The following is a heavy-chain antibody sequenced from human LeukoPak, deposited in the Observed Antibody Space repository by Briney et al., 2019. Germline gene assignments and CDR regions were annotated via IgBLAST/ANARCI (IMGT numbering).Heavy chain of an antibody. Sequence: GRSLRLSCAASGFTFDDYAMHWVRQAPGKGLEWVSGISWNSGSIGYADSVKGRFTISRDNAKNSLYLQMNSLRAEVTALYYCAKGTKVVVITAFDYWGQGTLVTVSS. CDR2: ISWNSGSI. CDR1: GFTFDDYA. V-gene: IGHV3-9*01. J-gene: IGHJ4*02. D-gene: IGHD3-22*01. CDR3: AKGTKVVVITAFDY.